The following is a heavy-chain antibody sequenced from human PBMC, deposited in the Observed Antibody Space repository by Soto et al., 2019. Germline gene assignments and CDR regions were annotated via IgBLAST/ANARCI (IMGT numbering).Heavy chain of an antibody. CDR2: IYWNDDK. CDR1: GFSLSTSGVG. J-gene: IGHJ5*02. CDR3: AHRVTYYYDSSGYYWFDP. Sequence: SGPTLGNPTQTLTLTCTFSGFSLSTSGVGVGWIRQPPGKALEWLALIYWNDDKRYSPSLKSRFTITKDTSKNQGVLTMTNMDPVDTATYYCAHRVTYYYDSSGYYWFDPWGQGTLVTVSS. D-gene: IGHD3-22*01. V-gene: IGHV2-5*01.